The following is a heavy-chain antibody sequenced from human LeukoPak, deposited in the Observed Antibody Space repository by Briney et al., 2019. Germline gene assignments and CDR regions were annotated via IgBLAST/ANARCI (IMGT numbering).Heavy chain of an antibody. J-gene: IGHJ6*02. CDR3: ARGYSSGWYATYYYYGMDV. Sequence: GGSLTLSCAASGFTFSSYDMHWVRHATGKGLEWVSAICTAGDTYYTGSVKGRFTISRENAKNSLYLQMNSLRAGDTAVYYCARGYSSGWYATYYYYGMDVWGQGTTVTVSS. CDR2: ICTAGDT. D-gene: IGHD6-19*01. CDR1: GFTFSSYD. V-gene: IGHV3-13*01.